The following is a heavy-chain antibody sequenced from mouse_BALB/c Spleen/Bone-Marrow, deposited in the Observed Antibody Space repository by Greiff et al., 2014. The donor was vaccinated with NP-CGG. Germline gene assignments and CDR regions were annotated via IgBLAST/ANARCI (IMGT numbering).Heavy chain of an antibody. CDR2: IYPGDGDT. CDR1: GYAFSSYW. V-gene: IGHV1-80*01. J-gene: IGHJ4*01. Sequence: QVQLQQSGAELVRPGSSVKISCKASGYAFSSYWMNWVKQRPGQGLEWIGQIYPGDGDTNYNGKFKGKATLTADKSSSTAYMQPSNLTTEDSAVYFCAIGGPIDYWGQGTSVTVSS. CDR3: AIGGPIDY.